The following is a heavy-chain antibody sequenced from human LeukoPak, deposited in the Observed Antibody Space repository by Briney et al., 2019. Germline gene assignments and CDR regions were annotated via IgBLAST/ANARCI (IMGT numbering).Heavy chain of an antibody. CDR3: ARDSRLEYDGTYPFHL. Sequence: EGSLRLSCAASGFTFNTNTMNWVRQAPGKGLEWVSSISGDSNYIDYADSLQGRFTISRDNAKNSLYLHMNSLRVDDTAVYYCARDSRLEYDGTYPFHLWGQGTLVTVSS. CDR2: ISGDSNYI. V-gene: IGHV3-21*01. CDR1: GFTFNTNT. D-gene: IGHD1-26*01. J-gene: IGHJ4*02.